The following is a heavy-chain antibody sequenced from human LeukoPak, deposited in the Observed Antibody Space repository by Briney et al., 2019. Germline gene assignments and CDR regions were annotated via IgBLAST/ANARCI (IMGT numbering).Heavy chain of an antibody. J-gene: IGHJ3*02. CDR3: ARGEDAFDI. CDR1: GFTFSRYE. CDR2: ISGRGRST. Sequence: GGSLRLSCAASGFTFSRYEMNWVRQAPGKGLEWVSAISGRGRSTYYADSVKGRFTISRDNSKNTLYLQMNGLRAEDTAVYYCARGEDAFDIWGQGTMVTVSS. V-gene: IGHV3-23*01.